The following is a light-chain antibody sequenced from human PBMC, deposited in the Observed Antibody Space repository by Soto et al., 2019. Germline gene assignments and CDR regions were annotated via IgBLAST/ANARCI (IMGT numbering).Light chain of an antibody. J-gene: IGKJ1*01. CDR1: QSISSY. V-gene: IGKV1-39*01. CDR3: QQSYNTPWT. CDR2: AAS. Sequence: DIQMTQSPSALSASLGDRLIITCPASQSISSYLNCYQQKPGKAPKLLIYAASILRSGVPSRLTGSGSGKHFPISISSLQPEDFASYYCQQSYNTPWTFGQVTKVAIK.